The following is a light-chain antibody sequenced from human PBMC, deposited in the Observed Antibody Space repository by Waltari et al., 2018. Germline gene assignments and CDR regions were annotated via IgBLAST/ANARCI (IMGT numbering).Light chain of an antibody. CDR2: GAS. CDR3: QQYGNTVLYT. CDR1: YNVTQRY. V-gene: IGKV3-20*01. J-gene: IGKJ2*01. Sequence: CYNVTQRYSCWYPRRPGHAPKLLIYGASSRAAVIPDRFCGSGSGTEFTLTISRREPEDFAVYYCQQYGNTVLYTFGQGTKLEIK.